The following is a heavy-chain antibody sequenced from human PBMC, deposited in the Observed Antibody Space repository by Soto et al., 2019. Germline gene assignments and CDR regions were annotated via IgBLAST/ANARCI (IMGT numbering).Heavy chain of an antibody. Sequence: SLRLSCAASGFTFSSYGMHWVRQAPGKGLEWVAVISYDGSNKYYADSVKGRFTISRDNSKNTLHLQMNSLRAEDTAVYYCAKDQRIGVASRRTEEYYYYYGTDVWGQGTTVTVSS. CDR1: GFTFSSYG. V-gene: IGHV3-30*18. D-gene: IGHD2-2*01. CDR3: AKDQRIGVASRRTEEYYYYYGTDV. J-gene: IGHJ6*02. CDR2: ISYDGSNK.